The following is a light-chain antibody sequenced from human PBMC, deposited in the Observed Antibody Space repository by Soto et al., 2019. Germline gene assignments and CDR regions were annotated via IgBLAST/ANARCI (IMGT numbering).Light chain of an antibody. CDR3: QQSYTLPYN. V-gene: IGKV1-39*01. J-gene: IGKJ2*01. CDR1: QSIATY. Sequence: DIQMTQSPSSLSASVGDRVTITCRASQSIATYFNWYQQKPGKAPRLLIYGTSSLQSGVPSRFSGSGSGTDFTLSISSLQPEDFSTYYCQQSYTLPYNFGQGTKLEMK. CDR2: GTS.